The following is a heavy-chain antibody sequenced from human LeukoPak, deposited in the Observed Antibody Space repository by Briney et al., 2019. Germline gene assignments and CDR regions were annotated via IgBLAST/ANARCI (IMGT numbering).Heavy chain of an antibody. CDR3: ARHTWAGTAYFYYYMDV. CDR2: INHSGST. J-gene: IGHJ6*03. Sequence: SETLSLTCAVYGGSFSGYYWSWIRQPPGKGPEWIGEINHSGSTNYNPSLKSRVTISVDTSKNQFSLRLSPVTAADMAVYYCARHTWAGTAYFYYYMDVWGKGTTVSVSS. V-gene: IGHV4-34*01. CDR1: GGSFSGYY. D-gene: IGHD1-7*01.